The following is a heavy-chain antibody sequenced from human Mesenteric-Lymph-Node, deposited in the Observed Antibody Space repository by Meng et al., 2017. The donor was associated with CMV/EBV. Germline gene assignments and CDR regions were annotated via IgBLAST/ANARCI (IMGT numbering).Heavy chain of an antibody. CDR2: VSYDGKTN. CDR3: ARSRGGYYGDY. J-gene: IGHJ4*02. D-gene: IGHD3-3*01. CDR1: GFTFSSFA. V-gene: IGHV3-30*07. Sequence: GGSLRLSCAASGFTFSSFAMHWIRQAPGKGLEWVALVSYDGKTNYYADSVKGRFTGSRDSSKNTLYLQMNSLRAEDTAVYYCARSRGGYYGDYWGQGTLVTVSS.